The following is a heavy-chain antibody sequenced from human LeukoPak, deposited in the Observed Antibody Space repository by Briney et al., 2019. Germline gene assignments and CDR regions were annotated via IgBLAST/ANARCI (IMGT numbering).Heavy chain of an antibody. V-gene: IGHV3-7*01. CDR2: IKQDGSEK. D-gene: IGHD6-13*01. Sequence: GGSLRLSCAASGFTFSSYWMSWVRQAPGKGLEWVANIKQDGSEKYYVDSVEGRFTISRDNAKKSLYLQMNSLRAEDTAVYYCARDLYSSSWYVDYWGQGTLVTVSS. CDR1: GFTFSSYW. J-gene: IGHJ4*02. CDR3: ARDLYSSSWYVDY.